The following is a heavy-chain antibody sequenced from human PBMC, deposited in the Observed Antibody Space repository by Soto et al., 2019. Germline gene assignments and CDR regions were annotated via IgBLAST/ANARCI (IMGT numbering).Heavy chain of an antibody. CDR1: GLTFSYFA. CDR3: ALLGRSGSGRPYYYGMEV. D-gene: IGHD3-10*01. J-gene: IGHJ6*02. Sequence: EVQLLESGGGLVQPGGSLRLSCAVSGLTFSYFAMSWVRQAPGKGLEWVSAISGSGGITYYADSVKGRFTISRDNSKNTRFLQMNSLRAEATAVDYCALLGRSGSGRPYYYGMEVWGQGTTVNVSS. V-gene: IGHV3-23*01. CDR2: ISGSGGIT.